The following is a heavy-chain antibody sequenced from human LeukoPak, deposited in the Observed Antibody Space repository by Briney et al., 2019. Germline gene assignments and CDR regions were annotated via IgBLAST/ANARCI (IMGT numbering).Heavy chain of an antibody. Sequence: PPETLSLTCTVSGGSISSSSYYWGWIRQPPGTGLEWIGEINHSGSTNYNPSLKSRVTISVDTSKNQFSLKLSSVTAADTAVYYCARGLDIAAAGKRGYYMDVWGKGTMVTVSS. D-gene: IGHD6-13*01. J-gene: IGHJ6*03. CDR2: INHSGST. CDR3: ARGLDIAAAGKRGYYMDV. CDR1: GGSISSSSYY. V-gene: IGHV4-39*07.